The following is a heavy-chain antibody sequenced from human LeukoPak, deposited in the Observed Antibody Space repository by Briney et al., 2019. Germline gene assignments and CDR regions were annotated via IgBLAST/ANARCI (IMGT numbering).Heavy chain of an antibody. CDR3: AREGYSDAFDI. J-gene: IGHJ3*02. Sequence: GGSLRLSCAAAGFTFSSYWMNWVRQAPGKGLEWVSYISSSGSTIYYADSVKGRFTISRDNAKNSLYLQMNSLRAEDTAVYYCAREGYSDAFDIWGQGTMVTVSS. D-gene: IGHD5-18*01. CDR2: ISSSGSTI. CDR1: GFTFSSYW. V-gene: IGHV3-48*04.